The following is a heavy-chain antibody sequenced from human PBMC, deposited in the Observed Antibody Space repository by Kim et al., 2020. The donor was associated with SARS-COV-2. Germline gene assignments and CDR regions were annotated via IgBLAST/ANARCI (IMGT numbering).Heavy chain of an antibody. D-gene: IGHD2-2*01. J-gene: IGHJ6*02. Sequence: SVKVSCKASGGTFSSYAISWVRQVPGQGLEWMGRIIPILGIANYAQKFQGRVTITADKSTSTAYMELSSLRSEDTAVYYCARGSVVPAAYHQYYYYYYGMDVWGQGTTVTVSS. CDR2: IIPILGIA. CDR3: ARGSVVPAAYHQYYYYYYGMDV. CDR1: GGTFSSYA. V-gene: IGHV1-69*04.